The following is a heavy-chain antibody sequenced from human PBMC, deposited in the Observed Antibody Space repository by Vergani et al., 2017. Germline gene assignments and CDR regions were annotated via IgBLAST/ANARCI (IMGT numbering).Heavy chain of an antibody. V-gene: IGHV1-18*01. Sequence: QVQLVQSGAEVKKPGASVKVSCKASGYTFTSYGISWVRQAPGQGLEWMGWISAYNGNTNYAQKLQGRVTMTTDTSTSTAYMERRSLRSYDTAVYYCAGRKSGSYYLPGLDYYYGMDVWGQGTTVTVSS. D-gene: IGHD1-26*01. CDR1: GYTFTSYG. J-gene: IGHJ6*02. CDR3: AGRKSGSYYLPGLDYYYGMDV. CDR2: ISAYNGNT.